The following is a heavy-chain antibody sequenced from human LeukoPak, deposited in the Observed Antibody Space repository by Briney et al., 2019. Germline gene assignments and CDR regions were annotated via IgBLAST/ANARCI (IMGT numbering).Heavy chain of an antibody. J-gene: IGHJ4*02. Sequence: SETLSLTFAVYGGSFSGYYWSWIRQPPGKGLEWIGEINHIGSTNYNPSLKSRVTISVDTSKNQFSLKLSSVTAADTAVYYCARGKAVAGTLGFGYWGQGTLVTVSS. CDR1: GGSFSGYY. D-gene: IGHD6-19*01. CDR3: ARGKAVAGTLGFGY. CDR2: INHIGST. V-gene: IGHV4-34*01.